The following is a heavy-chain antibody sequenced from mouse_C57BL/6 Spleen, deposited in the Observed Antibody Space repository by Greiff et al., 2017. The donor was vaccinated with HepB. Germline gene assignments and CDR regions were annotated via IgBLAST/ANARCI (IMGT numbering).Heavy chain of an antibody. Sequence: QVQLQQPGAELVKPGASVKLSCKASGYTFTSYWMQWVKQRPGQGLEWIGEIDPSDSYTNYNQKFKGKATLTVDTSSSTAYMQLSSLTSEDSAVYYCQTGIYYGNYSFAYWGQGTLVTVSA. J-gene: IGHJ3*01. D-gene: IGHD2-1*01. CDR1: GYTFTSYW. CDR3: QTGIYYGNYSFAY. CDR2: IDPSDSYT. V-gene: IGHV1-50*01.